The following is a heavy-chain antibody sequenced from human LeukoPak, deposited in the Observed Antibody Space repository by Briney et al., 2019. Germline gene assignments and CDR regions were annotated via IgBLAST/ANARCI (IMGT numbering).Heavy chain of an antibody. CDR3: AKDLQYGSGSYPVVGAFDI. Sequence: GGALRLSCAASGFTFSKYGMSWVRQAPGKGLEWVSGISGSGINTYYADSVKGRFTISRDNSKNTLYLQMNSLRAEDTAVYYCAKDLQYGSGSYPVVGAFDIWGQGTMVTVSS. D-gene: IGHD3-10*01. J-gene: IGHJ3*02. V-gene: IGHV3-23*01. CDR2: ISGSGINT. CDR1: GFTFSKYG.